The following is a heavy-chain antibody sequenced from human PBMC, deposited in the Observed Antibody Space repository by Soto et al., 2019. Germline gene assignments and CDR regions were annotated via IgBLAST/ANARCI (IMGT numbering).Heavy chain of an antibody. CDR3: ARGAYLNWFDP. Sequence: GGSLILSCAASGFTFSSYSMNWVRQAPGKGLEWVSYISSSSSTIYYADSVKGRFTISRDNAKNSLYLQMNSLRAEDTAVYYCARGAYLNWFDPWGQGTLVTAPQ. CDR1: GFTFSSYS. V-gene: IGHV3-48*01. J-gene: IGHJ5*02. CDR2: ISSSSSTI.